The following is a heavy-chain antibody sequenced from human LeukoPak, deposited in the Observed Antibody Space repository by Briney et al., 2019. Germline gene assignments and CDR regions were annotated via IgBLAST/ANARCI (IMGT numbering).Heavy chain of an antibody. J-gene: IGHJ4*02. CDR1: GGSISSYY. Sequence: SETLSLTCTVSGGSISSYYWSWIRQPPGKGLEWIGYIYYSGSTNYNPSLKGRVTMSVDTSKNQFSLKLSFVTAADTAVYYCARYSSGSYSRFDYWGQGTLVTVSS. CDR3: ARYSSGSYSRFDY. V-gene: IGHV4-59*01. D-gene: IGHD1-26*01. CDR2: IYYSGST.